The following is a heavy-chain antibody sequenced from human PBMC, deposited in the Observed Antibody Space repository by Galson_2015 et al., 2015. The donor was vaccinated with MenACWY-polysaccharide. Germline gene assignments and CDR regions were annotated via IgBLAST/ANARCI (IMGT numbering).Heavy chain of an antibody. J-gene: IGHJ4*02. CDR3: TRIIARKHACVDS. V-gene: IGHV1-8*01. Sequence: SVKVSCKASGYKLSSYDINWVRQASGQGLEWMGWMNPNSGNTGYAQKFQGRVAMTRDTATSTAYMELRMLRYDDTAVYYCTRIIARKHACVDSLGQGTLVSVS. D-gene: IGHD2-21*01. CDR2: MNPNSGNT. CDR1: GYKLSSYD.